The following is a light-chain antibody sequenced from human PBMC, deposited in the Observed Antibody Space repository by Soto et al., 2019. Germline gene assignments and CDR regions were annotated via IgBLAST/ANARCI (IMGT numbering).Light chain of an antibody. CDR1: QGISHY. Sequence: DIQMTQSPSSLSASGGDRVSITCRASQGISHYLAWYQQKPGKVPKLLIYEASTVQSGVPSRFSGSGSGTDFTLTISSLQPEDVATYYCQKYDRVPGTFGQGTKVEI. CDR3: QKYDRVPGT. J-gene: IGKJ1*01. V-gene: IGKV1-27*01. CDR2: EAS.